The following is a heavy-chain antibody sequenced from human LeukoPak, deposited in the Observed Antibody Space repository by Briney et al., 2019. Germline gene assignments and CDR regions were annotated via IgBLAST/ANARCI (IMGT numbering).Heavy chain of an antibody. CDR1: GFTFISYS. CDR2: ISASSTYI. D-gene: IGHD4-17*01. J-gene: IGHJ4*02. CDR3: ARDLYGDYAYDY. Sequence: GGSLRLSCAASGFTFISYSMTWVRQAPGKGLEWVSSISASSTYIYYADSVKGRFTISRDNAKRSLYLRMNSLRAEDTAVYYCARDLYGDYAYDYWGQGTLVTVSS. V-gene: IGHV3-21*01.